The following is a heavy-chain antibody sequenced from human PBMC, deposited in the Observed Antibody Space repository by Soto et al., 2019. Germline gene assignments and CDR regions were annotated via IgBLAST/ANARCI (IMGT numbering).Heavy chain of an antibody. CDR2: INPNSGGK. D-gene: IGHD5-12*01. V-gene: IGHV1-2*02. J-gene: IGHJ4*02. Sequence: QVQLVQSGAEVKKPGASVKVSCRTSGYTFTGYFIHWVRQAPGQGLEWMGWINPNSGGKNYAQRFQGRVTMTRDTSVTTAYMEVYSLRSDDTAVYYCARANSGDDDEFDYWGQGTLVTVSS. CDR1: GYTFTGYF. CDR3: ARANSGDDDEFDY.